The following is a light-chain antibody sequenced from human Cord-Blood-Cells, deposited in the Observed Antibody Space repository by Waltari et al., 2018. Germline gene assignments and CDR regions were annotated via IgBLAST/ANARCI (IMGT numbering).Light chain of an antibody. CDR2: AAS. V-gene: IGKV1-9*01. J-gene: IGKJ4*01. CDR1: QGISSY. CDR3: QQLNSYPLT. Sequence: IQLTQSPSFLSASVGARVTITCRASQGISSYLAWYQQKPGKAPKLLIYAASTLQSGVPSRFSGSGSGTEFTLTISSLQPEDFATYYCQQLNSYPLTLGGGTKVEIK.